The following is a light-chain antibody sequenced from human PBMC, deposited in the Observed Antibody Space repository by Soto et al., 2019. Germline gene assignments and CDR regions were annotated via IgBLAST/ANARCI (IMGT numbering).Light chain of an antibody. Sequence: AIRMTQSPSSLSASTGDRVSITCRASQGISSYLAWYQQKPGKAPKLLIYAASTLQSGVPSRFSGSGYGTEFTLTISCLQSEDFATYYCQQYYSYPWTFGQGTKVEIK. V-gene: IGKV1-8*01. CDR2: AAS. CDR1: QGISSY. CDR3: QQYYSYPWT. J-gene: IGKJ1*01.